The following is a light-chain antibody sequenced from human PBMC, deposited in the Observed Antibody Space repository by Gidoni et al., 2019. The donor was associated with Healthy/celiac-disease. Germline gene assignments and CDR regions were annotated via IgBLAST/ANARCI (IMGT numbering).Light chain of an antibody. CDR2: GNS. V-gene: IGLV1-40*01. Sequence: QSVLTQPPSVSGAPGQRVTISCTWSSSNIGAGYDVHWYQQLPGTAPKLLIFGNSNRPSGVPDRFSGSKSGTSDSLAITGLQAEDEADYFCQSYDSSLRAYVFGSETKVTVL. J-gene: IGLJ1*01. CDR3: QSYDSSLRAYV. CDR1: SSNIGAGYD.